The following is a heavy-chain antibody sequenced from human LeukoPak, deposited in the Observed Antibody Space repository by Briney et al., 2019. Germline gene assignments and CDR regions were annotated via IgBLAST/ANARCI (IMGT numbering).Heavy chain of an antibody. CDR3: ARGGQLSTGAYFDY. CDR2: IRYDGSNK. Sequence: GGSLRLSCAASGFTFSSYGMHWVRQAPGKGLEWVAFIRYDGSNKYYADSVKGRFTISRDNSKNTLYLQMNSLRAEDTAVYYCARGGQLSTGAYFDYWGQGTLVTIAS. D-gene: IGHD6-6*01. J-gene: IGHJ4*02. CDR1: GFTFSSYG. V-gene: IGHV3-30*02.